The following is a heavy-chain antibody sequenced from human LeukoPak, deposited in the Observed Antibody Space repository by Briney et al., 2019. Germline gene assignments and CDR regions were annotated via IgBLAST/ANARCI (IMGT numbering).Heavy chain of an antibody. J-gene: IGHJ3*02. CDR3: ARALRDAFDI. Sequence: GGSLRLSCAASGFTFGDYYMSWVRQAPGKGLEWVSYISSSGTTMLYPDSVKGRFTISRDNAQNSLYLQLNSLRAGDTAVYYCARALRDAFDIWGQGTMVTVSS. CDR2: ISSSGTTM. V-gene: IGHV3-11*01. CDR1: GFTFGDYY.